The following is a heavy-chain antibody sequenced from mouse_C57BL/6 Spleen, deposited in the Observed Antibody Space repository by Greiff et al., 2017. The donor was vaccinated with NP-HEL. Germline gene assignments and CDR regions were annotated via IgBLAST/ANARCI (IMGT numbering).Heavy chain of an antibody. CDR2: IWGVGST. Sequence: VQLQQSGPGLVAPSQSLSITCTVSGFSLTSYGVDWVRQSPGKGLEWLGVIWGVGSTNYNSALKSRLSISKDNSKSQVFLKMNSLQPDDTAMYYCARKLGSYALDYWGQGTSVTVSS. CDR3: ARKLGSYALDY. D-gene: IGHD3-3*01. J-gene: IGHJ4*01. V-gene: IGHV2-6*01. CDR1: GFSLTSYG.